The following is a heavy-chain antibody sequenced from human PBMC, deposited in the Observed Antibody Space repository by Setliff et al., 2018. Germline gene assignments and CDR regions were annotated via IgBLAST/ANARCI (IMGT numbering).Heavy chain of an antibody. D-gene: IGHD3-22*01. Sequence: PGGSLRLSCAASGFTFSSYSMNWVRQAPGKGLEWVSYVSSSSSTIYYADSVKGRFTISRDNAKNTLYLQMNSLRAEDTAVYYCANGWGYYYDSSGYYSDAFDIWGQGTMVTVSS. V-gene: IGHV3-48*01. CDR2: VSSSSSTI. J-gene: IGHJ3*02. CDR3: ANGWGYYYDSSGYYSDAFDI. CDR1: GFTFSSYS.